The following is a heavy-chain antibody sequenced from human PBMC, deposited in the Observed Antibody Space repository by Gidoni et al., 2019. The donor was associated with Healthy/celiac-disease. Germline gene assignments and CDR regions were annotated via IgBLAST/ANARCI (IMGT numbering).Heavy chain of an antibody. CDR1: GGSISSSSYY. V-gene: IGHV4-39*01. CDR3: ASSFWSGYTPHGMDV. D-gene: IGHD3-3*01. J-gene: IGHJ6*02. CDR2: IYYSGST. Sequence: QLQLQESGPGLVKPSETLSLTCTVSGGSISSSSYYWGWIRQPPGKGLEWNGSIYYSGSTYYNPSLKSRVTISVDTSKNQFSLKLSSVTAADTAVYYCASSFWSGYTPHGMDVWGQGTTVTVSS.